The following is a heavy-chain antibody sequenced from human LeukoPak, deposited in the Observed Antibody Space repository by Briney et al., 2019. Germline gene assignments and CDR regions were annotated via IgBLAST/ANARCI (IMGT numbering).Heavy chain of an antibody. V-gene: IGHV3-21*04. J-gene: IGHJ4*02. CDR3: AKSGVEGPEDTAMVPNFGY. Sequence: GGSLRLSCAASGFTFSSYSMNWVRQAPGKGLEWVSSISSSSSYIYYADSVKGRFTISRDNSKNTLYLQMNSLRAEDTAVYYCAKSGVEGPEDTAMVPNFGYWGQGTLVTVSS. D-gene: IGHD5-18*01. CDR2: ISSSSSYI. CDR1: GFTFSSYS.